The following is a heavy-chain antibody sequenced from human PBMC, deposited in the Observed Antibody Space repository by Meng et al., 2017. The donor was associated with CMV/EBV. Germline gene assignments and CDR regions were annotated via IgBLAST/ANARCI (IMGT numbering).Heavy chain of an antibody. D-gene: IGHD1-26*01. V-gene: IGHV1-69*05. CDR2: IIPIFGTA. CDR3: ARGGGSYPTGYYGMDV. CDR1: GTFSSYA. J-gene: IGHJ6*02. Sequence: GTFSSYAISWVRQAPGQGLEWMGGIIPIFGTANYAQKFQGRVTITTDESTSTAYMELSSLRSEDTAVYYCARGGGSYPTGYYGMDVWGQGTTVTVSS.